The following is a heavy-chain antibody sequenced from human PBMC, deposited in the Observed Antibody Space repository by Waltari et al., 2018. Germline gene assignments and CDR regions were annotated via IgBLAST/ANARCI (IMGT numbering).Heavy chain of an antibody. D-gene: IGHD1-7*01. CDR3: ASGGVTGTTSDYYGMDV. CDR2: IIPSLGIA. V-gene: IGHV1-69*02. J-gene: IGHJ6*02. Sequence: QVQLVQSGAEVKKPGSSVKVSCKASGGTFSSYTISWVRQAPRPVLEWLGRIIPSLGIANYAQKFQVRVTITADKSTSTAYMELSSLRSEDTAVYYCASGGVTGTTSDYYGMDVWGQGTTVTVSS. CDR1: GGTFSSYT.